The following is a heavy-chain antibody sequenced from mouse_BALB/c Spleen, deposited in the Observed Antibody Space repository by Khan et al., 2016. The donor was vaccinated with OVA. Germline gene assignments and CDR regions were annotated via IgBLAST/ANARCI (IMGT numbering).Heavy chain of an antibody. V-gene: IGHV5-6*01. J-gene: IGHJ3*01. D-gene: IGHD4-1*01. Sequence: VQLLETGGDLVKPGGSLKLSCAASGFTFSSYSMSWVRQTPDKRLEWVASISSGGDYTYYPDSVKGRFTISRDNAKNTLYLQMSDLKSEDTAMYYCADHLTGSFVYWGQGTLVTVSA. CDR3: ADHLTGSFVY. CDR2: ISSGGDYT. CDR1: GFTFSSYS.